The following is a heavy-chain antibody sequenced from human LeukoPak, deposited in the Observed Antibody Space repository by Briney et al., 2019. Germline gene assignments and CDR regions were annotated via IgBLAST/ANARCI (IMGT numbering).Heavy chain of an antibody. D-gene: IGHD2-15*01. Sequence: GGSLRLSCAASGFIFSTYSMNWVRRAPGKGLEWVSYISSGSNTIYYAESVKGRFTISRDNAQNSLHLQMNSLRAEDAAVYYCARGCSGGTCKQYMDVWGKGTTVTVSS. V-gene: IGHV3-48*04. CDR2: ISSGSNTI. J-gene: IGHJ6*03. CDR3: ARGCSGGTCKQYMDV. CDR1: GFIFSTYS.